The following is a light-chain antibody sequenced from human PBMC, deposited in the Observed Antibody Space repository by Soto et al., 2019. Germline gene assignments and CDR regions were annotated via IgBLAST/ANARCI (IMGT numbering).Light chain of an antibody. CDR1: DIGRKS. CDR2: DDS. Sequence: SYVLTQPPSVSVAPGQTARITCGGNDIGRKSVHWYQQKAGQAPVLVVNDDSDRPSGIPERISGSNSGNTATLTISRVAAGDEADYYCQVWDGDSDHRVFGGVTKLTVL. V-gene: IGLV3-21*02. J-gene: IGLJ3*02. CDR3: QVWDGDSDHRV.